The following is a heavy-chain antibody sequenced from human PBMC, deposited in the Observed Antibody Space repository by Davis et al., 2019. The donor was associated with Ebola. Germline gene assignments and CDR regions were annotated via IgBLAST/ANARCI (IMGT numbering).Heavy chain of an antibody. CDR1: GGSISSYY. CDR3: ARVGGIAARPGGMDV. Sequence: MPSETLSLTFTVSGGSISSYYWSWIRQPPGKGLEWIGYIYYSGSTNYNPSLKSRVTISVDTSKNQFSLKLSSVTAADTAVYYCARVGGIAARPGGMDVWGQGTTVTVSS. CDR2: IYYSGST. V-gene: IGHV4-59*12. J-gene: IGHJ6*02. D-gene: IGHD6-6*01.